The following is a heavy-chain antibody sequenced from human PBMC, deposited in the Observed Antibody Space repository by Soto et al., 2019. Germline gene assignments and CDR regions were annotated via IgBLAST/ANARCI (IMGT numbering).Heavy chain of an antibody. Sequence: PSETLSLTCTVSGGSISSGGYYWSWIRQHLGKGLEWIGYIYYSGSTYYNPSLKSRVTISVDTSKNQFSLKLSSVTAADTAVYYCARDSRRSKFSPYYYGMDVWGQGTTVTVSS. CDR2: IYYSGST. CDR1: GGSISSGGYY. CDR3: ARDSRRSKFSPYYYGMDV. D-gene: IGHD3-10*01. V-gene: IGHV4-31*03. J-gene: IGHJ6*02.